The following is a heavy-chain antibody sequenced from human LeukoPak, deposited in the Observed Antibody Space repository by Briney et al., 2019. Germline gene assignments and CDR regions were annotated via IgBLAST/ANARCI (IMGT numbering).Heavy chain of an antibody. CDR3: AKLPTIYGVADSFDM. CDR2: ISDSGAKT. Sequence: GGSLRLSCEASGFTFRSYEMSWVRQAPRKGLEWVSIISDSGAKTDYADSVKGRFTISRDNSKNTLFLQLNRLRAEDTATYYCAKLPTIYGVADSFDMWGQGTAVIVSS. CDR1: GFTFRSYE. J-gene: IGHJ3*02. D-gene: IGHD3-3*01. V-gene: IGHV3-23*01.